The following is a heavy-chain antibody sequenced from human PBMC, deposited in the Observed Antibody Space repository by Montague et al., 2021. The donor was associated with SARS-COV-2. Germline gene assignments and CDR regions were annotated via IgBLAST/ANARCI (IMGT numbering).Heavy chain of an antibody. Sequence: SETLSLTCTVSGGSITNNIDYCAWIRQPPGKGLWWIGSIYYTGNTYYNPSLKSRVIISVVTSKNHSTMKLSSVTAAETAVYYCARLKRYFDSSGSPSAFDFWGQGTKVTVSS. CDR3: ARLKRYFDSSGSPSAFDF. D-gene: IGHD3-22*01. CDR1: GGSITNNIDY. CDR2: IYYTGNT. V-gene: IGHV4-39*02. J-gene: IGHJ3*01.